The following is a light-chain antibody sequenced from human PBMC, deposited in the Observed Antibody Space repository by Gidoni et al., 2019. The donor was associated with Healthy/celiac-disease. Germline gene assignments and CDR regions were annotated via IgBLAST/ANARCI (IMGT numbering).Light chain of an antibody. J-gene: IGLJ3*02. CDR3: CSYAGSYTRV. V-gene: IGLV2-11*01. Sequence: TGQSVTISCTGTSSDVGGYNYVSWYQQHPGKAPKLMIYDVSKRPSGVPDRFSGSKSGNTASLTISGLQAEDEADYYCCSYAGSYTRVFGGGTKLTVL. CDR2: DVS. CDR1: SSDVGGYNY.